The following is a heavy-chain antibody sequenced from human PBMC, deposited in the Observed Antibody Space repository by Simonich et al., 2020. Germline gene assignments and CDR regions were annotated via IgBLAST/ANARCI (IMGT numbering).Heavy chain of an antibody. CDR2: FSSSSRTI. J-gene: IGHJ3*02. CDR3: ARDSSYYAFDI. Sequence: EVQLVESGGGLVQPGGSLRLSCAASGFTFRSYSMNWVRQPPGKGLEWVSYFSSSSRTIYNADSGKGRVALSRDNAKNSLYLQMNSLRAEATAVYYCARDSSYYAFDIWGQGTMVTVSS. D-gene: IGHD5-12*01. V-gene: IGHV3-48*01. CDR1: GFTFRSYS.